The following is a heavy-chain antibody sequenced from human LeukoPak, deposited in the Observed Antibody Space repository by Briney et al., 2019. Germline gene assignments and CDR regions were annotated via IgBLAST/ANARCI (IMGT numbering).Heavy chain of an antibody. CDR3: ARDSSGSQGNWFDP. J-gene: IGHJ5*02. CDR1: GFTLSSYW. V-gene: IGHV3-7*01. D-gene: IGHD1-26*01. CDR2: IKQDGSEK. Sequence: PGGSLRLSCAASGFTLSSYWMSWVRPAPGKGLEWVANIKQDGSEKYDVDSVKGRFTISRDNAKNSLYLQMDSLRAEDTAVYYCARDSSGSQGNWFDPWGQGTLVTVSS.